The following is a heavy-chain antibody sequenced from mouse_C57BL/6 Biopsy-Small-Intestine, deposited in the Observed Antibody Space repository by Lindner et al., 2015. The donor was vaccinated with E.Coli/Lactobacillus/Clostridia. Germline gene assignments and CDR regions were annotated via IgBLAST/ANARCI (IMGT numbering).Heavy chain of an antibody. D-gene: IGHD6-2*01. Sequence: SVKVSCKVSGKTLIDLSMHWVRQIPGKGLEWMGGFDPEDGETIYAQKFRGRITMTTDTSTTTAYMELRSLTSDDTAVYYCARNGAGTISLLYYMDVWGQGTPVTVSS. CDR2: FDPEDGET. CDR3: ARNGAGTISLLYYMDV. CDR1: GKTLIDLS. V-gene: IGHV14-2*02. J-gene: IGHJ3*01.